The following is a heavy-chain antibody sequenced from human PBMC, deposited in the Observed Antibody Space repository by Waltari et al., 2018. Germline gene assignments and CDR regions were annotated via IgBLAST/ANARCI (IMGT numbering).Heavy chain of an antibody. Sequence: QVQLVQSGAEVKKPGSSVKVSCKASGGTFSSYAISWVRQAPGQGLEWMGGTIPICGTANYAQKCQVRVTITADESTSTAYMELSSLRSEDTAVYYCARAPKAVAGPYYFDYWGQGTLVTVSS. CDR1: GGTFSSYA. V-gene: IGHV1-69*01. CDR3: ARAPKAVAGPYYFDY. D-gene: IGHD6-19*01. J-gene: IGHJ4*02. CDR2: TIPICGTA.